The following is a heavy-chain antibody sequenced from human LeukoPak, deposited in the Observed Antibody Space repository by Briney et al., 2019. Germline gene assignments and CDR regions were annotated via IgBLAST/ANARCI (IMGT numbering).Heavy chain of an antibody. V-gene: IGHV4-39*01. CDR3: ANPTIDSGSYHFDY. D-gene: IGHD1-26*01. CDR2: IYYSGST. J-gene: IGHJ4*02. Sequence: ETLSLTCTVSGGSISSSSYYWGWIRQPPGKGLEWIGSIYYSGSTYYNPSLKSRVTISVDTSKNQFSLKLSSVTAADTAVYYCANPTIDSGSYHFDYWGQGTLVTVSS. CDR1: GGSISSSSYY.